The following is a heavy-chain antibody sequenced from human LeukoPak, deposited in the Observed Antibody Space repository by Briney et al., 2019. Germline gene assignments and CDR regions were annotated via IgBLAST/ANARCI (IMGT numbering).Heavy chain of an antibody. CDR1: GFTFSSYA. CDR3: AKDSVDGYAPVGY. V-gene: IGHV3-23*01. CDR2: ISGSGGST. Sequence: GGSQRLSCAASGFTFSSYAVSWVRQAPGKGLEWVSAISGSGGSTYYADSVKGRFTISRDNSKNTLYLQMNSLRAEDTAVYYCAKDSVDGYAPVGYWGQGTLVTVSS. J-gene: IGHJ4*02. D-gene: IGHD5-24*01.